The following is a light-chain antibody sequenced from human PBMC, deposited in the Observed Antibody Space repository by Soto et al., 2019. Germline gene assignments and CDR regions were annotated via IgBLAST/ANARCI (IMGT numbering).Light chain of an antibody. CDR3: QQYNNWPPDT. V-gene: IGKV3-15*01. CDR1: QSVSSN. CDR2: GAT. J-gene: IGKJ2*01. Sequence: EIVMPQSPATLSAPPGERATLSCRATQSVSSNLAWYQQKPGKDPRLLIYGATTMATGIPARFSGSGSGTEYTLTISSLQSEDFAVYYWQQYNNWPPDTFGQGTKLEIK.